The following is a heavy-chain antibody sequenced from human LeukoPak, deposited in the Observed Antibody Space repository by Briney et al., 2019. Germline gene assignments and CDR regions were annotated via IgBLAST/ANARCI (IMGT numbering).Heavy chain of an antibody. Sequence: PSETLSLTCAVSGDSIVHSNKWWSWVRQTPGKGPEWIGEIHHSGSTNYSPSHKNRVTLLVDKSKNQFSLRVTSVTAADTAVYYCARVREGGSVWGSYRSSFYTDYWGQGTLVTVSS. D-gene: IGHD3-16*02. J-gene: IGHJ4*02. CDR2: IHHSGST. CDR3: ARVREGGSVWGSYRSSFYTDY. V-gene: IGHV4-4*02. CDR1: GDSIVHSNKW.